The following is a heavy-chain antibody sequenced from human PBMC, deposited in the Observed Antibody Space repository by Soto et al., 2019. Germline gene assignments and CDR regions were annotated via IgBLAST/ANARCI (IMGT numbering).Heavy chain of an antibody. CDR2: VYSGGTT. D-gene: IGHD3-10*01. CDR3: ARDIGSYAYGEGY. J-gene: IGHJ4*02. V-gene: IGHV4-4*07. Sequence: SETLSLTCSVSGGSINSYWWSWIRQPAGKGLEWIGRVYSGGTTDYNPSLNSRATLSVETSKNQFSLKLSSVTAADTAVYYCARDIGSYAYGEGYWGQGIQVTVSS. CDR1: GGSINSYW.